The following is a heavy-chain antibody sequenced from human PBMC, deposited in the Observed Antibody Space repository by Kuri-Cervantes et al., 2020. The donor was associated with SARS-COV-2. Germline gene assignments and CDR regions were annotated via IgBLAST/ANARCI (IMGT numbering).Heavy chain of an antibody. CDR2: ISSSGSTI. Sequence: LSLTCAASGFTFSDYYMSWIRQAPGKGLEWVSYISSSGSTIYYADSVKGRFTISRDNAKNSLYLQMNSLRAEDTAVYYCARDRGPALYYDFWSGPFDYWGQGTLVTVSS. J-gene: IGHJ4*02. D-gene: IGHD3-3*01. CDR3: ARDRGPALYYDFWSGPFDY. CDR1: GFTFSDYY. V-gene: IGHV3-11*04.